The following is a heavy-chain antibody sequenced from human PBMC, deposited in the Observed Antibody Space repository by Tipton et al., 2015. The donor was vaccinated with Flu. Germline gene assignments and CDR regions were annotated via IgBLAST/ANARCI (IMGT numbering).Heavy chain of an antibody. Sequence: VQLVQSGAVVKKPRGSLMISCKGSGYTFTSYWIAWVRQLPGKGLEWMGTIYPGDSETTYSPAFQGQVSTSVDRSISTAYLQWSSLKASDSAMYYCARVFGMTSMDVWGQGTTVTVSS. CDR2: IYPGDSET. V-gene: IGHV5-51*01. J-gene: IGHJ6*02. CDR1: GYTFTSYW. D-gene: IGHD1-1*01. CDR3: ARVFGMTSMDV.